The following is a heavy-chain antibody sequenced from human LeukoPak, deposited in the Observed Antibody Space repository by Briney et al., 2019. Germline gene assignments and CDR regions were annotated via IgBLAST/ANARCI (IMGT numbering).Heavy chain of an antibody. CDR1: GYTFTGYH. D-gene: IGHD6-25*01. CDR2: MNPNSGNT. V-gene: IGHV1-8*01. Sequence: GASVKVSCKASGYTFTGYHINWVRQATGQGLEWMEWMNPNSGNTGYAQKFQGRVTMTRNTSIRTAYMELTSLRSDDTAVYYCARGWSIAAGAYYFDFWGQGTLVTVSS. CDR3: ARGWSIAAGAYYFDF. J-gene: IGHJ4*02.